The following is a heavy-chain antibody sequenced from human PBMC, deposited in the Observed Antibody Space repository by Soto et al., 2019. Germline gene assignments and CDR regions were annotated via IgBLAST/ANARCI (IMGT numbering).Heavy chain of an antibody. CDR1: GFTFSSYA. J-gene: IGHJ4*02. CDR2: ISYDGGNK. V-gene: IGHV3-30*14. Sequence: PGGSLRLSYAASGFTFSSYAVHWVRQSPGKGLEWVAVISYDGGNKYYADSVKGRFTISRDKSKNTLYLQMKSLRAEDTAVYYCARDYYDSSGYYPLGLPDYWGQGTLVTVSS. D-gene: IGHD3-22*01. CDR3: ARDYYDSSGYYPLGLPDY.